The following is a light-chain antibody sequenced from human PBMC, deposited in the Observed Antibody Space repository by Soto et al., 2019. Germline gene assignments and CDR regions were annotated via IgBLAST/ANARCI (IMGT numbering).Light chain of an antibody. V-gene: IGKV3-20*01. CDR3: QQYVSSPAWT. CDR2: GAS. Sequence: EIVLTQSPGTLSLSPGERATLSCRASQSVSSTYLAWNQQKPGQAPRLLIYGASSRATGIPDRFSGSGSGTDFTRTISRLEPEDFAVFYCQQYVSSPAWTFGQGTKVEIK. CDR1: QSVSSTY. J-gene: IGKJ1*01.